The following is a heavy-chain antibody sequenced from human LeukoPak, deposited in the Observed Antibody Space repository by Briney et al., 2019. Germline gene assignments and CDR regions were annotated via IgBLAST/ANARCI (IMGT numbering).Heavy chain of an antibody. CDR2: VYHSGST. J-gene: IGHJ5*01. D-gene: IGHD6-19*01. V-gene: IGHV4-59*08. CDR3: VRWLQPRGFDS. CDR1: GXSMSLLY. Sequence: SETLSLTCSVSGXSMSLLYWGWIRQPPGKALEWIGNVYHSGSTNYNPSLKTRVSLSVDTSRNQFFLSLRSVTAADTATYFCVRWLQPRGFDSWGQGTLVSVSS.